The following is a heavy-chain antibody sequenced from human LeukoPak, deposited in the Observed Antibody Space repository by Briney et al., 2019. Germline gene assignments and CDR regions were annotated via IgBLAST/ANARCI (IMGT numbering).Heavy chain of an antibody. J-gene: IGHJ4*02. Sequence: GASVKVSCKASGGTFSSYAISWVRQAPGQGLEWMGGIIPIFGTANYAQKFQGRVTITADESTSTAYMELSSLRSEDTAVYYCASNHLDSSGWDHFNYWGQGTLVTVSS. CDR3: ASNHLDSSGWDHFNY. V-gene: IGHV1-69*13. CDR2: IIPIFGTA. CDR1: GGTFSSYA. D-gene: IGHD6-19*01.